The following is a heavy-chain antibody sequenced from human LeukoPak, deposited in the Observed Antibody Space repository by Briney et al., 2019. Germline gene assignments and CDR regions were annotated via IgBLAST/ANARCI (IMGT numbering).Heavy chain of an antibody. CDR2: IGASGGST. CDR1: GFTFSDYY. CDR3: AKAEGYDILTGLDY. D-gene: IGHD3-9*01. J-gene: IGHJ4*02. Sequence: GGSLRLSCSASGFTFSDYYMTWIRQAPGKGLEWVSGIGASGGSTYYADSVKGRFTISRDNSKNTLYLQMNSLRTEDTAVYYCAKAEGYDILTGLDYWGQGTLVTVSS. V-gene: IGHV3-23*01.